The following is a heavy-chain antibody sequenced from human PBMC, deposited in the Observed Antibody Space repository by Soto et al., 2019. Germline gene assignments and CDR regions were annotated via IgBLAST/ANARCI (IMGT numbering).Heavy chain of an antibody. CDR3: ARDCSGSTGYPGMAD. Sequence: LXLSCAASGCPFNSDTINWVRQAPGKRLEWLSSISSSGYIFSTDSVRGRFTISRDNAKNSVYLQINSLRAEDTAVYFWARDCSGSTGYPGMADWGQGTMATVA. J-gene: IGHJ6*02. D-gene: IGHD2-15*01. CDR1: GCPFNSDT. CDR2: ISSSGYI. V-gene: IGHV3-21*01.